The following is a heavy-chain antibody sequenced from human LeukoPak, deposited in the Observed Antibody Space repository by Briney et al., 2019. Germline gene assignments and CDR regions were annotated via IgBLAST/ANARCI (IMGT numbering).Heavy chain of an antibody. D-gene: IGHD3-22*01. CDR2: IYSGGST. V-gene: IGHV3-66*01. Sequence: GGSLRLSCAASGFTVSSNYMSWVRQAPGKGLEWVSVIYSGGSTYYADSVKGRFTISRDNSKNTLYLQMNSLRAEDTAVYYCARVRSIYYDSSGYYPRSSYYFDYWGQGTLVTVSS. CDR1: GFTVSSNY. J-gene: IGHJ4*02. CDR3: ARVRSIYYDSSGYYPRSSYYFDY.